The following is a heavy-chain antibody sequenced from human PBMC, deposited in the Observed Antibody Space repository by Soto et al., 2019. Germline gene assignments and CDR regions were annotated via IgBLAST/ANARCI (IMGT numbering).Heavy chain of an antibody. D-gene: IGHD2-15*01. Sequence: PGGSMRLSWSASGFLFSSCTMHLVRQAPGKRLEHVSGIGNNGGYADYADAVKGRFVISRDNSKNTMFLQMDRLRPEDTAVYFCLKDPDDSGGWYFNGFDCWGQRSTVTVCS. CDR1: GFLFSSCT. V-gene: IGHV3-64D*08. CDR3: LKDPDDSGGWYFNGFDC. J-gene: IGHJ6*01. CDR2: IGNNGGYA.